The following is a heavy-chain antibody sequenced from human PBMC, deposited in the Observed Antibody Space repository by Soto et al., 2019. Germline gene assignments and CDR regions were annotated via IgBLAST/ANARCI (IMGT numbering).Heavy chain of an antibody. D-gene: IGHD3-3*01. V-gene: IGHV4-34*01. J-gene: IGHJ4*02. CDR2: INHSGST. CDR1: GGSFSGYY. Sequence: SETLSLTCAVYGGSFSGYYWSWIRQPPGKGLEWIGEINHSGSTNYNPSLKSRVTISVDTSKNQFSLKLSSVTAADTAVYYCARARNYDFWSGYHLKEGYYFDYWGQGTLVTVSS. CDR3: ARARNYDFWSGYHLKEGYYFDY.